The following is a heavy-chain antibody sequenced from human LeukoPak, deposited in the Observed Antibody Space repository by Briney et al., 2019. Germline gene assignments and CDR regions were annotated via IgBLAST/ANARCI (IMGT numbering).Heavy chain of an antibody. J-gene: IGHJ4*02. CDR2: INDNGRTT. D-gene: IGHD4-17*01. Sequence: GGSLRLSCSASGFTFSSYAVHWVRQAPGKGLEYVSAINDNGRTTYYADPVKGRFTISRDNSKNTLYLQMSSLRGEDTAVYYCVSYDYGDYGDDYWGQGTLVSVSS. V-gene: IGHV3-64D*09. CDR3: VSYDYGDYGDDY. CDR1: GFTFSSYA.